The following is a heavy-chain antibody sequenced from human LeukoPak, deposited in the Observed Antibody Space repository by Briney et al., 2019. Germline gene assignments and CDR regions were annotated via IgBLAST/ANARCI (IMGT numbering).Heavy chain of an antibody. V-gene: IGHV1-46*01. CDR2: INPSGCST. J-gene: IGHJ4*02. Sequence: ASVTVSCKASGYTFTSYYMHWVRQAPGQGLEWMGIINPSGCSTSYAQKFQGRVTMTRYTSTSTVYMELSSLRSEDTAVYYCARPYCSSTSCKRGGHLFYWGQGTLVTVSS. CDR3: ARPYCSSTSCKRGGHLFY. CDR1: GYTFTSYY. D-gene: IGHD2-2*01.